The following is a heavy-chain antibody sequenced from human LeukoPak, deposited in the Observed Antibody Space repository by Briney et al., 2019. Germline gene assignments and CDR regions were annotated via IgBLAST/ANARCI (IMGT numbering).Heavy chain of an antibody. CDR2: VHYSGYA. Sequence: SQTLSLTCTVSGGSLSSGNYYWSWIRQPPGKDLEWIAYVHYSGYAFYNPSLKSRLLMSVDTSKNQFSLRMTSVTVADMAVYYCARTEYSNYGWFDPWGPRTLVTVSS. V-gene: IGHV4-30-4*01. CDR1: GGSLSSGNYY. D-gene: IGHD4-11*01. CDR3: ARTEYSNYGWFDP. J-gene: IGHJ5*02.